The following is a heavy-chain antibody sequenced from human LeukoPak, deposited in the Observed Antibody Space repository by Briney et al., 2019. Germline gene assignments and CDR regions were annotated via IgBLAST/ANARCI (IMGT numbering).Heavy chain of an antibody. V-gene: IGHV4-61*02. J-gene: IGHJ4*02. CDR3: ARGPTYCSSSSCLQGE. CDR2: IYTSGST. CDR1: GGSISSGSYY. Sequence: SQTLSLTCTVSGGSISSGSYYWSWIRQPAGQGLEWIGRIYTSGSTNYNPDLKSRVPISVDTSKNQFSLKLSSVTAADTAVYYCARGPTYCSSSSCLQGEWGQGTLVTVSS. D-gene: IGHD2-15*01.